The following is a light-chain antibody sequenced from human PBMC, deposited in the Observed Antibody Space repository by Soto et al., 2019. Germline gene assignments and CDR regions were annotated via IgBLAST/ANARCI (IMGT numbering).Light chain of an antibody. CDR2: DVS. J-gene: IGLJ1*01. V-gene: IGLV2-14*01. CDR1: SSDVGGYNY. CDR3: SSYTSSSTYV. Sequence: QSVLTQPASVSGSPGQSITISCTGTSSDVGGYNYVSWYQQHPGKAPKLKIYDVSNRPSGVSNRFSGSKSGNTASLTISGLHAEDEADYYCSSYTSSSTYVFGTGTKVTVL.